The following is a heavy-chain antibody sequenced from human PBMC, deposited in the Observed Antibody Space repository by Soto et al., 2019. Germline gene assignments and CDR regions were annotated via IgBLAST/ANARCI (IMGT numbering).Heavy chain of an antibody. D-gene: IGHD3-3*01. V-gene: IGHV3-33*01. CDR1: GFTFSSYG. J-gene: IGHJ4*02. Sequence: PGGSLRLSCAASGFTFSSYGMHWVRQAPGKGLEWVAVIWYDGSNKYYADSVKGRFTISRDNSKNTLYLQMNSLRAEDTAVYYCAAALVHYDFWSGYYPIGYWGQGTLVPVSS. CDR2: IWYDGSNK. CDR3: AAALVHYDFWSGYYPIGY.